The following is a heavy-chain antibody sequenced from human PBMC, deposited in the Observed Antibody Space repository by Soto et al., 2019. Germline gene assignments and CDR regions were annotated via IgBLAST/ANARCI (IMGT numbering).Heavy chain of an antibody. CDR3: ARDAAAGLNDS. CDR1: GYTFTSYG. D-gene: IGHD6-13*01. CDR2: ISAYNGNT. V-gene: IGHV1-18*01. J-gene: IGHJ4*02. Sequence: QVQLVQSGAEVKKPGASVKVSCKASGYTFTSYGISWVRQAPGQGLEWMGWISAYNGNTKYVQKFQGRVTMTTDTSTSTAYMELRSLRCDDTAVDYCARDAAAGLNDSWGQGTLVTVSS.